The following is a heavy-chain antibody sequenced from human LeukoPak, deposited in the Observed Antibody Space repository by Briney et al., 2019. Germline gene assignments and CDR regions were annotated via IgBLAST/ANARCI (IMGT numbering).Heavy chain of an antibody. Sequence: SETLSLTCTVSGGSISSSSHHWGWIRQSPEKGLEWIGNIYYSGSTYYNPSLKSRVTISVDTSRNQFSLKLSSVTAADTAVYYCARDYGDYGMDVWGQGTTVTVSS. V-gene: IGHV4-39*07. CDR3: ARDYGDYGMDV. CDR1: GGSISSSSHH. J-gene: IGHJ6*02. D-gene: IGHD4-17*01. CDR2: IYYSGST.